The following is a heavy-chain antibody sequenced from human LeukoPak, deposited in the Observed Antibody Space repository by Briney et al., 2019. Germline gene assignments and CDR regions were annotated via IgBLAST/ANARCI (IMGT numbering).Heavy chain of an antibody. CDR1: GGSISSGNYY. CDR2: TYASGSA. V-gene: IGHV4-61*02. CDR3: ARGVGSSESNWFDP. D-gene: IGHD1-26*01. Sequence: PSETLSLTCSVSGGSISSGNYYWSWLRQPAGKGLEWIGRTYASGSATYNPSLKSRATISVDKSKNQFSLKLNSVTAADTAVYYCARGVGSSESNWFDPWGQGTLATVSS. J-gene: IGHJ5*02.